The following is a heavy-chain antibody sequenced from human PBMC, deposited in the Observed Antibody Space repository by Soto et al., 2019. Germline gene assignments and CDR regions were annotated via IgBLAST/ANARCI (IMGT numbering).Heavy chain of an antibody. CDR2: ISSSSSYI. CDR3: ARDKEDIVVVVAAPPDR. Sequence: EVQLVESGGGLVKPGGSLRLSCAASGFTFSSYSMNWVRQAPGKGLEWVSSISSSSSYIYYADSVKGRFTISRDNAKNSLYLQMNSLRAEDTAVYYCARDKEDIVVVVAAPPDRWGHGTLVVVSP. D-gene: IGHD2-15*01. V-gene: IGHV3-21*01. CDR1: GFTFSSYS. J-gene: IGHJ5*02.